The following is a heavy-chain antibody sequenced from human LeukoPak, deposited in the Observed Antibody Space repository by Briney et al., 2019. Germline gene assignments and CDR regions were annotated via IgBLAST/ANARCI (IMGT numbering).Heavy chain of an antibody. Sequence: GGSLRLSCXVSGLTLSNYGMSWVRQAPGKGLEWVAGISDSGGSTNYADSVKGRFTISRDNAKNTLYLQMNSLRAEDTAVYFCARRGVVIRVILVGFHKEAFYFDSWGQGALVTVSS. V-gene: IGHV3-23*01. J-gene: IGHJ4*02. CDR1: GLTLSNYG. CDR3: ARRGVVIRVILVGFHKEAFYFDS. CDR2: ISDSGGST. D-gene: IGHD3-22*01.